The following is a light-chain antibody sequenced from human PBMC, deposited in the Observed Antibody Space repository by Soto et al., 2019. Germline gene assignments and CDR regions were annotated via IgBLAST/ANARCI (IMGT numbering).Light chain of an antibody. CDR2: GAS. V-gene: IGKV3-20*01. CDR3: QQYAASPRT. J-gene: IGKJ1*01. Sequence: EIVLTQSPGTLSLSPRERATLSCRASQSIGNNYLAWYQHKPGQAPRLLIYGASNRAPGIPDRFSGSGSGTDFTLTIRRLEPEDFAIYYWQQYAASPRTCGQGTQVEVK. CDR1: QSIGNNY.